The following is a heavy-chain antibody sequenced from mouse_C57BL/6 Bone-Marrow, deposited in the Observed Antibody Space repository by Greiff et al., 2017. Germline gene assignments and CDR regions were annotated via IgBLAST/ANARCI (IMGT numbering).Heavy chain of an antibody. CDR1: GYTFTSYD. D-gene: IGHD1-1*01. Sequence: QVQLQQSGPELVKPGASVKLSCKASGYTFTSYDINWVKQRPGQGLEWIGWIYPGDGSTKYNEKFKGKATLTVDTSSSTAYMELHSLTSEDSAVYYCARDYGSSYWYLDVWGTGTTVTVSS. V-gene: IGHV1-85*01. CDR3: ARDYGSSYWYLDV. J-gene: IGHJ1*03. CDR2: IYPGDGST.